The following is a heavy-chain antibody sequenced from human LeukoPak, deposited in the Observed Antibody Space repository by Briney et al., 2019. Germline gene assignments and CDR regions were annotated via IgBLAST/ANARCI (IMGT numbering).Heavy chain of an antibody. CDR1: GFTFSSYS. J-gene: IGHJ4*02. CDR3: ARVQLEGGFDY. V-gene: IGHV3-48*04. CDR2: ISSSSTI. Sequence: GGSLRLSCAASGFTFSSYSMNWVRQAPGKGLEWVSYISSSSTIYYADSVKGRFTVSRDNAKNSLYLQMNSLRAEDTAVYYCARVQLEGGFDYWGQGTLVTVSS. D-gene: IGHD1-1*01.